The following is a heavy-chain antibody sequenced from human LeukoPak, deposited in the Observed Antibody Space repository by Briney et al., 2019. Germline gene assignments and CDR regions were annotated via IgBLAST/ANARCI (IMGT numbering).Heavy chain of an antibody. J-gene: IGHJ6*03. D-gene: IGHD2-2*01. V-gene: IGHV1-2*02. CDR3: ARGGGYCSSTSCPPFAQLYYYMDV. CDR2: INPNSGGT. CDR1: GYTFTGYY. Sequence: ASVKVSCKASGYTFTGYYMHWVRQAPGQGLEWMGWINPNSGGTNYAQKFQGRVTMTRDTSISTAYTELSRLRSDDTAVYYCARGGGYCSSTSCPPFAQLYYYMDVWGKGTTVTVSS.